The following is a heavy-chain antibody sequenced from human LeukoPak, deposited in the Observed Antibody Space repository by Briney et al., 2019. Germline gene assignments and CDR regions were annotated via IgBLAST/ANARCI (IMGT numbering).Heavy chain of an antibody. CDR3: ARRGTLVPFDY. CDR2: IYPGDSET. V-gene: IGHV5-51*01. D-gene: IGHD3-9*01. Sequence: RGESLKISCKGSGYSFTNSWIGWVRQMPGKGLEWMGIIYPGDSETRYSPSFQGQVTISADRSISTAYLQWSSLKASDTAMYYCARRGTLVPFDYWGQGTLVTVSS. J-gene: IGHJ4*02. CDR1: GYSFTNSW.